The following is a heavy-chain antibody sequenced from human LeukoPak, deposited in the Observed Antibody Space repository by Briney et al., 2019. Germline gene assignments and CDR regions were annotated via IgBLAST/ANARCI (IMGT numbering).Heavy chain of an antibody. CDR2: ISSSSSYI. V-gene: IGHV3-21*01. Sequence: GGSLRLSCAASGFTFSSYSMNWVRQAPGKGLEWVSSISSSSSYIYYADSVKGRFTISRDNAKNSLYLQMNSLRAEDTAVYYCARGARPVAMRNYFDYWGQGTLVTVSS. D-gene: IGHD2-2*01. CDR1: GFTFSSYS. J-gene: IGHJ4*02. CDR3: ARGARPVAMRNYFDY.